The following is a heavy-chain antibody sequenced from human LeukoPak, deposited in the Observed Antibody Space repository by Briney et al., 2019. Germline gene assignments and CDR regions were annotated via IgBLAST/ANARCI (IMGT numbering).Heavy chain of an antibody. V-gene: IGHV4-59*01. CDR3: ARDRVVVVAATRYYYMDV. J-gene: IGHJ6*03. D-gene: IGHD2-15*01. CDR2: IYYSGTT. CDR1: GGSISSYY. Sequence: SSETLSLTCTVSGGSISSYYWSWIRQPPGKGLEWIGYIYYSGTTNYNPSLKSRVTISVDTSKNQFSLKLSSVTAADTAVYYCARDRVVVVAATRYYYMDVWGKGTTVTVSS.